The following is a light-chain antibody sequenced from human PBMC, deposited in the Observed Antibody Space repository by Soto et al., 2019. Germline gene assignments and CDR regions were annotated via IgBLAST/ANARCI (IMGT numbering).Light chain of an antibody. Sequence: EIVLTQSPATLSLSPGERATLSCRASQSVGSYLAWYQQKPGQAPRLLIYDASNRATGIPARFSGSGSGTDFTLSIRSLEPEDLAVYYCQQRGNWPLTFGGGTKVEIK. CDR3: QQRGNWPLT. J-gene: IGKJ4*01. V-gene: IGKV3-11*01. CDR2: DAS. CDR1: QSVGSY.